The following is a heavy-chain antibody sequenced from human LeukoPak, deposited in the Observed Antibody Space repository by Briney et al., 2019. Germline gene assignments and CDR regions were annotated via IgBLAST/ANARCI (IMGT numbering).Heavy chain of an antibody. Sequence: GGSLRLSCAASGFTFSSYGMSWVRQAPGKGLEWVSAISGSDGSTYYADSVKGRFTISRDNSKNTLYLQMNSLRAEDTAVYYCAGSGVLLDWLYFDYWGQGTLVTVSS. CDR1: GFTFSSYG. CDR2: ISGSDGST. V-gene: IGHV3-23*01. J-gene: IGHJ4*02. D-gene: IGHD1-26*01. CDR3: AGSGVLLDWLYFDY.